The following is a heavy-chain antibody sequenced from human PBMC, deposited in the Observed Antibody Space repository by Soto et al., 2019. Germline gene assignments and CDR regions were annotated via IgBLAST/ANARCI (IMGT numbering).Heavy chain of an antibody. Sequence: QEQVVQSGPAMKEPGSSVKVSCRASGIMSSGYGFSWVRQAPGQGLEWVGRINPILDSTRYAQNLQGRVSITVDKSTDTAYLEVTSLRLEDTAIYFCATMKRARLDSWGRGTVVTVSS. V-gene: IGHV1-69*09. J-gene: IGHJ4*02. CDR1: GIMSSGYG. CDR2: INPILDST. D-gene: IGHD6-25*01. CDR3: ATMKRARLDS.